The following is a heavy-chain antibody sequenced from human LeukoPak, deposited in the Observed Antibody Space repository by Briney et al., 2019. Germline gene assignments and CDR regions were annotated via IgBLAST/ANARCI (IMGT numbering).Heavy chain of an antibody. CDR3: ARGDYTDYTFYV. J-gene: IGHJ3*01. Sequence: TSETLSLTCTVYGGSLSGYYWSWIRQPPGKGLEWIGEINHSGATRYNPSLKSRVTISVDTSRNQFSLKLTSVTAADTAVYYCARGDYTDYTFYVWGQGTMVTVSS. CDR1: GGSLSGYY. D-gene: IGHD4-11*01. CDR2: INHSGAT. V-gene: IGHV4-34*01.